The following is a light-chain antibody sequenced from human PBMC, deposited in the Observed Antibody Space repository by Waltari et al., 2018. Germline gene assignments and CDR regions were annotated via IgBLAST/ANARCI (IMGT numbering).Light chain of an antibody. CDR2: DVS. J-gene: IGKJ5*01. V-gene: IGKV3-11*01. CDR1: QSVSSY. CDR3: QQGGRWPFIT. Sequence: EIVLTQSPATLSLSPGERAALSCTASQSVSSYLAWYQQKPGQAPRLLIYDVSNRATGIPDRFSGSGAGTDFTLTISTLEPEDFAVYYCQQGGRWPFITFGQGTRLEIK.